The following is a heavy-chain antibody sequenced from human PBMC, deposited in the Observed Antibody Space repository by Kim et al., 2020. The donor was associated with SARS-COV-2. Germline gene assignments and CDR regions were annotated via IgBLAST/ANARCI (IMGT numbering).Heavy chain of an antibody. V-gene: IGHV2-5*02. J-gene: IGHJ6*02. CDR3: AHRRRSNNLYYYYGMDV. CDR2: IYWDDDK. D-gene: IGHD4-4*01. Sequence: SGPTLVKPTQTLTLTCTFSGFSLSTSGVGVGWIRQPPGKALEWLALIYWDDDKRYSPSLKSRLTITKDTSKNQVVLTMTNMDPVDTATYYCAHRRRSNNLYYYYGMDVWGQGTTVTVSS. CDR1: GFSLSTSGVG.